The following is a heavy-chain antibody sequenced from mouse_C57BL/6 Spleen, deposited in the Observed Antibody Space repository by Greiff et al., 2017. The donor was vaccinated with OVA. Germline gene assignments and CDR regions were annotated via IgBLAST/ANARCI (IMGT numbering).Heavy chain of an antibody. Sequence: VQLQQSGAELVKPGASVKISCKASGYAFSSYWMNWVKQRPGKGLEWIGQIYPGDGDTNYNGKFKGKATLTADKSSSTAYMQLSSLTSEDSAVYFCARSIDYDGNFDYWGQGTTLTVSS. CDR1: GYAFSSYW. CDR2: IYPGDGDT. J-gene: IGHJ2*01. D-gene: IGHD2-4*01. V-gene: IGHV1-80*01. CDR3: ARSIDYDGNFDY.